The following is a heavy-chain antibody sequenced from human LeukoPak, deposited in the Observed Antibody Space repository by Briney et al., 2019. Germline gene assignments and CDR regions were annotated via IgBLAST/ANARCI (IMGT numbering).Heavy chain of an antibody. V-gene: IGHV3-30*02. J-gene: IGHJ3*02. CDR3: AKTLTPYCSSTSCYLYAFDI. CDR2: IRHDGSNK. Sequence: GGSLRLSCAASGFTFSSYGIHWVRQAPGKGLEWVAFIRHDGSNKYYADSVKGRFTISRDNSKSTLYLQMNSLRAEDTAVYYCAKTLTPYCSSTSCYLYAFDIWGQGTMVTVSS. CDR1: GFTFSSYG. D-gene: IGHD2-2*01.